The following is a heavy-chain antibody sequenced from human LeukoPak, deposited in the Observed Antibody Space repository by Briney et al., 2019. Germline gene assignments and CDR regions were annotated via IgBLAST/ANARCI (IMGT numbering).Heavy chain of an antibody. V-gene: IGHV3-74*01. Sequence: GGSLRLSCVVSGFTFRDYWMHWVRQAPGKGLVWVSRIYGDGSGTAYADSVKGRFTISRDNAKNTLYLQVNSLRAEDTAVYYCAREPLKYFDSYYGLDVWGQGTTVTVSS. J-gene: IGHJ6*02. CDR3: AREPLKYFDSYYGLDV. D-gene: IGHD3-9*01. CDR2: IYGDGSGT. CDR1: GFTFRDYW.